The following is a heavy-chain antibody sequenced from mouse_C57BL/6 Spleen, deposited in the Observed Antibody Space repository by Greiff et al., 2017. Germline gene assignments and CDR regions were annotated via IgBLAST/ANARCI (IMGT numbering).Heavy chain of an antibody. J-gene: IGHJ4*01. CDR1: GFTFSSYG. Sequence: EVKLMESGGDLVKPGGSLKLSCAASGFTFSSYGMSWVRQTPDKRLEWVATISSGGSYTYYPDSVKGRFTISRDNAKNTLYLQMSSLKSEDTAMYYCARRYYDYDGNAMDYWGQGTSVTVSS. V-gene: IGHV5-6*01. CDR3: ARRYYDYDGNAMDY. CDR2: ISSGGSYT. D-gene: IGHD2-4*01.